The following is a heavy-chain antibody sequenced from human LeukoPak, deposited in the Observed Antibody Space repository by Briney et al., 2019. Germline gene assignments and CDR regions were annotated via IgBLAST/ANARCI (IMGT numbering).Heavy chain of an antibody. CDR1: GGSISSGSYY. CDR2: MYNGGTTI. CDR3: ARSTNRLDS. Sequence: SQTLSLTCTVSGGSISSGSYYWSWIRQPAGKGLEWIGRMYNGGTTINYSPSLKSRVTISVDTSKNQFSLNVTSVTAADTAVYYCARSTNRLDSWGQGTLVTVSS. J-gene: IGHJ4*02. V-gene: IGHV4-61*02. D-gene: IGHD1-14*01.